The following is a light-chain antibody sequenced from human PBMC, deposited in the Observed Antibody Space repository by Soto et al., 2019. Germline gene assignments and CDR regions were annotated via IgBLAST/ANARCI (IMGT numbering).Light chain of an antibody. J-gene: IGLJ1*01. CDR3: QVWDSSSDQYV. CDR2: YYD. V-gene: IGLV3-21*01. CDR1: TSESQS. Sequence: SYELTHPPSVSLAPGDTSTISFGKKTSESQSVHWSRQKPGQAPVVFVYYYDQRPSGIPERCSVSNSGNTATLTISRVEAGDEADYYCQVWDSSSDQYVFGTGTKVTVL.